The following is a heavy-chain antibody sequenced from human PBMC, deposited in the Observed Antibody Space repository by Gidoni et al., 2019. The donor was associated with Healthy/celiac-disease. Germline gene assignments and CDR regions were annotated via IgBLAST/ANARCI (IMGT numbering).Heavy chain of an antibody. CDR1: GFTFSSYR. CDR3: AREFYCSSTSCHGYYFDY. J-gene: IGHJ4*02. CDR2: ISSSSSTI. Sequence: EVQLVESGGGLVQPGGSLRHSCAASGFTFSSYRMNWVRQAPGKGLEWVSYISSSSSTIYYADSVKGRFTISRDNAKNSLYLQMNSLRDEDTAVYYCAREFYCSSTSCHGYYFDYWGQGTLVTVSS. V-gene: IGHV3-48*02. D-gene: IGHD2-2*01.